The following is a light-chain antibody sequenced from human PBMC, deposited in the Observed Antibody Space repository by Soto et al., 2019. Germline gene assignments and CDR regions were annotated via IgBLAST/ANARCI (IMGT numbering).Light chain of an antibody. Sequence: QSVLTQPPSVSGAPGQRVTISCTGSSSNIGAGYDVHWYQQLPGTAPKLLIYGNSNRPSGVPDRFSGSKSGTSASLAITGVQAEDEADYYCQSYDSSLSGYVVFGAGTKLTVL. CDR1: SSNIGAGYD. J-gene: IGLJ2*01. CDR2: GNS. V-gene: IGLV1-40*01. CDR3: QSYDSSLSGYVV.